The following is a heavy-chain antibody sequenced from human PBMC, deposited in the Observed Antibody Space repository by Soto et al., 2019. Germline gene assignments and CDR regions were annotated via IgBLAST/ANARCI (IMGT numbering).Heavy chain of an antibody. CDR2: IYYTGST. V-gene: IGHV4-31*03. Sequence: SETLSLTCSVSGASIMSGGYYCIWLRQSPGKGLELIGHIYYTGSTFYSPSLKSRLTISLDTSKNQFSLDLRSVTAADTAMYYCARIEMASIKWGRGTLVTVSS. CDR3: ARIEMASIK. CDR1: GASIMSGGYY. J-gene: IGHJ4*02.